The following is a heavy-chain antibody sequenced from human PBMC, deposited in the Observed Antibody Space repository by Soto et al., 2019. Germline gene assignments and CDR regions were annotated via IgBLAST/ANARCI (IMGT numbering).Heavy chain of an antibody. CDR2: IIPIFGTA. CDR1: GGTFSSYA. V-gene: IGHV1-69*13. Sequence: GASVKVSCKASGGTFSSYAISWVRQAPGQGLEWMGGIIPIFGTANYAQKFQGRVTITADESTSTAYMELSSLRSEDTAVYYCARNLIAPNTPYYYYGMDVWGQGTTVTVSS. CDR3: ARNLIAPNTPYYYYGMDV. J-gene: IGHJ6*02. D-gene: IGHD6-13*01.